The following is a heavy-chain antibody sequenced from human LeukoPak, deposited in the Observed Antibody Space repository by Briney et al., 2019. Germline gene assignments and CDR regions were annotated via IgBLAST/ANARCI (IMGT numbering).Heavy chain of an antibody. CDR2: IYTSGST. Sequence: SETLSLTCTVSGGSISSYYWSWIRQPAGKGLEWIGRIYTSGSTNYNPSLKSRVTMSVGTSKNQFSLKLSSVTAADTAVYYCARVGYSGYDPYYFDYWGHGTLVTVSS. V-gene: IGHV4-4*07. D-gene: IGHD5-12*01. CDR3: ARVGYSGYDPYYFDY. CDR1: GGSISSYY. J-gene: IGHJ4*01.